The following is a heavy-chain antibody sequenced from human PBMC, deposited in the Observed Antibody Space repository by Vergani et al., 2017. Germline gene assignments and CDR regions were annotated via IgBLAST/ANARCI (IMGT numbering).Heavy chain of an antibody. Sequence: QVQLVQSGAEVKKPGASVKVSCKASGYTFTSYYMHWVRQAPGQGLEWMGIINPSGGSTSYAQKFQGRVTITADKSTSTAYMELSSLRSEDTAVYYCARDLGYGSGTNWFDPWGQGTLVTVSS. V-gene: IGHV1-46*01. CDR3: ARDLGYGSGTNWFDP. CDR1: GYTFTSYY. CDR2: INPSGGST. J-gene: IGHJ5*02. D-gene: IGHD3-10*01.